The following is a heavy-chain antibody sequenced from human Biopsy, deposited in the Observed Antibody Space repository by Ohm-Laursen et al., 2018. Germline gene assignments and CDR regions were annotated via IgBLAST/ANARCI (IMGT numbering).Heavy chain of an antibody. V-gene: IGHV4-31*01. CDR2: ISSGGYR. Sequence: TLSLTCTVSGDSISSGVYYWNWFRQHPEKGLEWIGYISSGGYRKYTPSLQSLITISMDTSRNQFSLRLNSVTSADTAVYNCARAPYVSGSFGWFDPWGQGIVVTVSS. J-gene: IGHJ5*02. CDR3: ARAPYVSGSFGWFDP. D-gene: IGHD3-10*01. CDR1: GDSISSGVYY.